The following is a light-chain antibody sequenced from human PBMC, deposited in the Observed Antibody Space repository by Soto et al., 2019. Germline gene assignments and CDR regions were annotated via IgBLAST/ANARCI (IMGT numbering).Light chain of an antibody. CDR2: DVS. J-gene: IGLJ2*01. V-gene: IGLV2-14*03. Sequence: QSVLTQPASVSGSPGQSITISCTGTSSDIGGYNYVSWYQQHPGKAPKLMIYDVSDRPSGVSNRFSGSKSGNTASLTISGLQAEDEADYYCASYASSNTVLFGGGTQLTV. CDR3: ASYASSNTVL. CDR1: SSDIGGYNY.